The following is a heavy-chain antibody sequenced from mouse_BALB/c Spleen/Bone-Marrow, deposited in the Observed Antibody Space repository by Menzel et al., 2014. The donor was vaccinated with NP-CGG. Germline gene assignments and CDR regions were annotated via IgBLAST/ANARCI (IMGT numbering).Heavy chain of an antibody. Sequence: VHLVESGGDLVKPGGSLKLSCAASGFTFSSYGMPWVRQTPDKRLEWVATISSGGSYTYYPDSVKGRFTISRDNAKXTLYLQMSSLKSEDTAMYYCARQTYYDYDGYFDCWGQGTTLTVSS. CDR1: GFTFSSYG. J-gene: IGHJ2*01. CDR2: ISSGGSYT. CDR3: ARQTYYDYDGYFDC. V-gene: IGHV5-6*01. D-gene: IGHD2-4*01.